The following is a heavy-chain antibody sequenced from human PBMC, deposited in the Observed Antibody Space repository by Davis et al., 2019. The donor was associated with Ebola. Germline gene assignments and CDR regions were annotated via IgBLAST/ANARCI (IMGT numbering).Heavy chain of an antibody. CDR2: ISSSSSYI. CDR3: AARYGDYAPIDY. J-gene: IGHJ4*02. D-gene: IGHD4-17*01. CDR1: GFTFSSYE. V-gene: IGHV3-21*01. Sequence: GESLKISCAASGFTFSSYEMNWVRQAPGKGLEWVSSISSSSSYIYYADSVKGRFTISRDNAKNSLYLQMNSLRAEDTAVYYCAARYGDYAPIDYWGQGTLVTVSS.